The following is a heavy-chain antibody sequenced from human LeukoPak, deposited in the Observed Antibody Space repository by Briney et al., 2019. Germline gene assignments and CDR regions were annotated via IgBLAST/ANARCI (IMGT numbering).Heavy chain of an antibody. Sequence: SETLSLTCTVSGGSISSYYWSWIRQPPGKGLEWIGYIYYSGSINYNPSLKSRVTIFVDTSKTQFFLKLSSVTAADTAVYHCARHSYSSSWLGAFGIWGQGTMVTVSS. D-gene: IGHD6-13*01. J-gene: IGHJ3*02. CDR1: GGSISSYY. V-gene: IGHV4-59*08. CDR3: ARHSYSSSWLGAFGI. CDR2: IYYSGSI.